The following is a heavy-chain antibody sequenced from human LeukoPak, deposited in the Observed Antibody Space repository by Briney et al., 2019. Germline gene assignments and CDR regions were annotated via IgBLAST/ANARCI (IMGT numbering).Heavy chain of an antibody. CDR3: ARVTAYSSENYFDY. Sequence: PSETLSLTCAVSGYSISSGYYWGWIRQPPGKGLEWIGSIYHSGSTYYNPSLKSRVTISVDTSKNQFSLKLCSVTAADTAVYYCARVTAYSSENYFDYWGQGTLVTVSS. D-gene: IGHD6-25*01. V-gene: IGHV4-38-2*01. CDR1: GYSISSGYY. CDR2: IYHSGST. J-gene: IGHJ4*02.